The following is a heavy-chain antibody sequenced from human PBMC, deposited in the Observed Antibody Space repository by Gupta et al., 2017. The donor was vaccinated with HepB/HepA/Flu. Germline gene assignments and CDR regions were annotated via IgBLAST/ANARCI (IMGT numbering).Heavy chain of an antibody. Sequence: QVQLVQSGAEVKKPGASVKVSCKASGYTFTGYYMHWVRQAPGQGLEWMGWINPNSGGTNYAQKFQGRVTMTRDTSISTAYMELSRLRSDGTAVYYCARFRTYYYGSGSHQFDYWGQGTLVTVSS. V-gene: IGHV1-2*02. CDR3: ARFRTYYYGSGSHQFDY. CDR1: GYTFTGYY. J-gene: IGHJ4*02. CDR2: INPNSGGT. D-gene: IGHD3-10*01.